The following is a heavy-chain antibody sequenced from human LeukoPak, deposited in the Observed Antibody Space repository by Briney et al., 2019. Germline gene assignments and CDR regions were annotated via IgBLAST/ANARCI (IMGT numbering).Heavy chain of an antibody. J-gene: IGHJ5*02. Sequence: PGGSLRLSCAATGFTFSSYGMHWVRQAPGKGLEWVAFIRYDGSNKYYADSVKGRFTISRDNSKNTLYLQMNSLRAEDTAVYYCAKHLLRDLWFGESWGQGTLVTVSS. D-gene: IGHD3-10*01. V-gene: IGHV3-30*02. CDR3: AKHLLRDLWFGES. CDR1: GFTFSSYG. CDR2: IRYDGSNK.